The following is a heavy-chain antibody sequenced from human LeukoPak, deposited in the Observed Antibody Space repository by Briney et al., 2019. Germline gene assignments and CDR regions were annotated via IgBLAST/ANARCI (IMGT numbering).Heavy chain of an antibody. CDR3: ARDYDFWSGYYRVPDFDY. Sequence: AGGSLRLSCAASGFTFSSYEMNWVRQAPGKGLEWVSSISSSSSYIYYADSVKGRFTISRDNAKNSLYLQMNSLRAEDTAVYYCARDYDFWSGYYRVPDFDYWGQGTLVTVSS. V-gene: IGHV3-21*01. CDR2: ISSSSSYI. D-gene: IGHD3-3*01. CDR1: GFTFSSYE. J-gene: IGHJ4*02.